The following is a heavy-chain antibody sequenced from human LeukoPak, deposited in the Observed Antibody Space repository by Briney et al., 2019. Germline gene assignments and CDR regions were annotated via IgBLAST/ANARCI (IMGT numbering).Heavy chain of an antibody. D-gene: IGHD2-2*01. V-gene: IGHV3-48*03. CDR2: ISSSGSTI. CDR1: GFTFSSYE. J-gene: IGHJ4*02. CDR3: ARSPRGVVVPAAVDY. Sequence: PGGSLRLSCAASGFTFSSYEMNWVRQAPGKGLEWVSYISSSGSTIYYADSVKGRFTTSRDNAKNSLYLQMNSLRAEDTAVYYCARSPRGVVVPAAVDYRGQGTLVTVSS.